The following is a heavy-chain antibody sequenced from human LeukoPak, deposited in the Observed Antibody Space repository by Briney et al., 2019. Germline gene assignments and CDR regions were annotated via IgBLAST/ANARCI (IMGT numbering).Heavy chain of an antibody. Sequence: GGSLRLSCAACGFTFSSNYMSGVRQAPGKGVEGVSVIYRGGRTYYTECVRGGWTISRDNSKNTLYLQMNSLRAEDTAVYYCARGHYDSSGWGAFDIWGQGTMVTVSS. CDR2: IYRGGRT. V-gene: IGHV3-53*01. CDR1: GFTFSSNY. J-gene: IGHJ3*02. D-gene: IGHD3-22*01. CDR3: ARGHYDSSGWGAFDI.